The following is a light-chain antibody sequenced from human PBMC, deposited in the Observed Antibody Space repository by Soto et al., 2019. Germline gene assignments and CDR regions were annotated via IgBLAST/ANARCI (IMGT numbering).Light chain of an antibody. CDR2: DVN. CDR3: TSWTTSTTMK. J-gene: IGLJ2*01. CDR1: SSDVGAYNY. V-gene: IGLV2-14*01. Sequence: QSALTQPASVSGSPGQSITISCTGTSSDVGAYNYVSWYQQHPGKAPKLMIYDVNIRPSGVSNRFSGSKSGNTGSLTISGLQAEDEGDYYCTSWTTSTTMKFGGGTKLTVL.